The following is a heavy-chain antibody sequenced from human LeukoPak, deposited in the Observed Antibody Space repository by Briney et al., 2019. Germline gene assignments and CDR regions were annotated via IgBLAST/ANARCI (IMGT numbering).Heavy chain of an antibody. Sequence: PGGSLRLSCAASGFTVSSNYMSWVRQAPGKGLEWVSVIYGGGSTYYADSVKGRFTISRDNSKNTLYLQMNSLRAEDTAVYYCARSPIWELFFDYWGQGTLVTVSS. CDR1: GFTVSSNY. V-gene: IGHV3-53*01. J-gene: IGHJ4*02. D-gene: IGHD1-26*01. CDR2: IYGGGST. CDR3: ARSPIWELFFDY.